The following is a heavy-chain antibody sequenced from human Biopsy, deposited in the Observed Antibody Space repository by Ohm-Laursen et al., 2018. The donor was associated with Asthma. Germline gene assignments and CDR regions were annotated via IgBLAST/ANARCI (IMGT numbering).Heavy chain of an antibody. CDR1: GYSLTDLS. V-gene: IGHV1-24*01. D-gene: IGHD4-17*01. J-gene: IGHJ4*02. CDR2: NDHVEGGT. CDR3: ASDFPKDYVRYNFQF. Sequence: ASVKVSCKISGYSLTDLSMHWVRQAPGQGLEWMGLNDHVEGGTVNARRFQGRVTMTEDTSTDTAYMELSSLSSEDTAVYYCASDFPKDYVRYNFQFWGQGTLVTVSS.